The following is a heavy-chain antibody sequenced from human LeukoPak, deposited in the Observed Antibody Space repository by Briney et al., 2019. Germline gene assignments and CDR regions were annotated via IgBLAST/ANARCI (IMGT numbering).Heavy chain of an antibody. D-gene: IGHD4-17*01. CDR3: ATDLTTVTTNNY. V-gene: IGHV1-24*01. CDR1: GYTLTELS. J-gene: IGHJ4*02. CDR2: FDPEDGET. Sequence: ASVKVSCKVSGYTLTELSMHWVRQAPGKGLEWMGGFDPEDGETIYAQKFQGRVTMTEDTSTDTAYMELSSLRSEDTAMYYCATDLTTVTTNNYWGQGTLVTVSS.